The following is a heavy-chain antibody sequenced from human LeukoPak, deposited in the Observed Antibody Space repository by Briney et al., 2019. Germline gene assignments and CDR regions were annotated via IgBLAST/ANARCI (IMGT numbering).Heavy chain of an antibody. D-gene: IGHD3-3*01. CDR1: GDSIRSYS. V-gene: IGHV4-59*01. CDR2: ISDSGTT. J-gene: IGHJ4*02. CDR3: ARDRSPGWVTTFEY. Sequence: PSETLSLTCTVSGDSIRSYSWSWIRQTPGEGLGWIGYISDSGTTSYNPSLKSRVTISVDTSKNQFSLKLNSVTAADTAVYYCARDRSPGWVTTFEYWGQGILVSVSS.